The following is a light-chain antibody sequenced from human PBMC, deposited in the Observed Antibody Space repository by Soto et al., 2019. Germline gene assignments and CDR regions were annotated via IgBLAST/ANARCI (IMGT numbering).Light chain of an antibody. V-gene: IGKV1-39*01. J-gene: IGKJ2*01. Sequence: IQMTQSPSSLSASVGDSVTVTCRASQSINIYLNWYQQKPGKAPTLLIYGASSLQSGVPSRFTGGGCRTDFTLTISSLQPEAFATYYCQQSYRRPYTFGQGTKLEIK. CDR3: QQSYRRPYT. CDR1: QSINIY. CDR2: GAS.